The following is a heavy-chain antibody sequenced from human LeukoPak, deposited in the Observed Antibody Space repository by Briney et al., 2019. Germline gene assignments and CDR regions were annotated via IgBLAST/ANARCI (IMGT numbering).Heavy chain of an antibody. J-gene: IGHJ5*02. D-gene: IGHD1-7*01. Sequence: SETLSLTCTVSGGSISSSSYYWGWIRQPPGKGLEWIGSIYYSGSTYYNPSLKSRVTISVDTSKNQFSLKLSSVTAADTAVYYCASNWNYVGWFDPWGQGTLVTVSS. CDR1: GGSISSSSYY. CDR3: ASNWNYVGWFDP. V-gene: IGHV4-39*07. CDR2: IYYSGST.